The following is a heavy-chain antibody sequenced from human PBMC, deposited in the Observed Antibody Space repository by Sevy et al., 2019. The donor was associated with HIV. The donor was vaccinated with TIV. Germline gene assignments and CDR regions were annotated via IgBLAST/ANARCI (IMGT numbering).Heavy chain of an antibody. J-gene: IGHJ4*02. CDR3: AREGCTRSHNY. Sequence: GGSLRLSCAASGFAFYDYSMSWIRQAPGKGLEWVATLFFGCGKINYADSVKGRFTISRANSKNSFYLQMDNLRVEDTALYYCAREGCTRSHNYWGQGTRVTVSS. CDR2: LFFGCGKI. V-gene: IGHV3-23*01. D-gene: IGHD2-8*01. CDR1: GFAFYDYS.